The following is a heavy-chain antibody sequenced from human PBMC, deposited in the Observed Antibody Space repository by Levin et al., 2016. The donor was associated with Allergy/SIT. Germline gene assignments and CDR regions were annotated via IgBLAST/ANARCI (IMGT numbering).Heavy chain of an antibody. V-gene: IGHV3-23*01. Sequence: GESLKISCAASGFTFSSYAMNWVRQAPGKGLEWVSALSGTGLSTYYADSVKGRFTISRDNSKSTLYLQMYSLRAEDTAVYYCAKGTVHGYSLPGGYYGMDVWGQGTTVTVSS. CDR3: AKGTVHGYSLPGGYYGMDV. CDR2: LSGTGLST. CDR1: GFTFSSYA. J-gene: IGHJ6*02. D-gene: IGHD5-24*01.